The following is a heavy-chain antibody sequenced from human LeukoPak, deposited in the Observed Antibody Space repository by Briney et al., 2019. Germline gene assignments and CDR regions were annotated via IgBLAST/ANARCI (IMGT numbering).Heavy chain of an antibody. Sequence: GGSLRLSCAASGFIFSSHWMSWVRQAPGKGLEWVASIKEDGSEKSYMDSVKGRFTISRDNSKNTLYLQMGSLRAEDMAVYYCARSNYDFWSGYPDAFDIWGQGTMVTVSS. CDR1: GFIFSSHW. J-gene: IGHJ3*02. D-gene: IGHD3-3*01. CDR3: ARSNYDFWSGYPDAFDI. CDR2: IKEDGSEK. V-gene: IGHV3-7*01.